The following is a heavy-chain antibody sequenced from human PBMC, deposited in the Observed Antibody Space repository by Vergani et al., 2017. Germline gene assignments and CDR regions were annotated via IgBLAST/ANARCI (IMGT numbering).Heavy chain of an antibody. CDR2: IYHSGST. CDR1: GDSISSSNW. J-gene: IGHJ4*02. V-gene: IGHV4-4*02. Sequence: QVQLQESGPGLVKPSGTLSLTCAVSGDSISSSNWWSWVRQPPEKGLEWIGEIYHSGSTNYNPSLKSRGTISVDKSKNQFSLKLSSVTAADTAVYYCARGRLNSGSFRFDYWGQGTLVTVSS. CDR3: ARGRLNSGSFRFDY. D-gene: IGHD1-26*01.